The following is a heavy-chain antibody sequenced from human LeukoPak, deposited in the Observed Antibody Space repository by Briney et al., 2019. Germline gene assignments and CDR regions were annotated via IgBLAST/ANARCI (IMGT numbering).Heavy chain of an antibody. CDR1: GFTFSSYA. J-gene: IGHJ5*02. CDR2: ISGSGGNT. CDR3: AKAFTVTRVYNCLDP. Sequence: GGSLRLSCAASGFTFSSYAMSWVRQAPGKGLEWVSAISGSGGNTYYADSVKGRFTISRDNSKNTLYLQMNSLRAEDTAVYYCAKAFTVTRVYNCLDPWGQGTLVTVSS. D-gene: IGHD4-17*01. V-gene: IGHV3-23*01.